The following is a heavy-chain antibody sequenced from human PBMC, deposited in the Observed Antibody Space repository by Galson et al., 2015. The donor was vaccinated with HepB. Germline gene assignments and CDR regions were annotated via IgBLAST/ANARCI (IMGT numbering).Heavy chain of an antibody. CDR2: ISTKGENI. Sequence: SLRLSCAASGSSLSTSTINWVRQSPTKGLQWVSYISTKGENIHYAESVKGRFTVARDNAKNTMWLQMNSLRAEDTAVYYCATTKSGSGAFWTVEIWGQGTRSTVSS. J-gene: IGHJ3*02. V-gene: IGHV3-48*04. CDR1: GSSLSTST. CDR3: ATTKSGSGAFWTVEI. D-gene: IGHD3/OR15-3a*01.